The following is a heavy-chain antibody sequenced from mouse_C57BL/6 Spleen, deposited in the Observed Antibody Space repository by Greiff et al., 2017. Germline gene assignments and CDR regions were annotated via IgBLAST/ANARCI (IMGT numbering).Heavy chain of an antibody. Sequence: EVQLQQSGPELVKPGASVKISCKASGYTFTDYYMNWVKQSHGKSLEWIGDINPNNGGTSYNQKFKGKATLTVDKSSSTAYMELRSLTSEDSAVYYCARDGSRFDYWGQGTTLTVSS. V-gene: IGHV1-26*01. D-gene: IGHD1-1*01. J-gene: IGHJ2*01. CDR3: ARDGSRFDY. CDR1: GYTFTDYY. CDR2: INPNNGGT.